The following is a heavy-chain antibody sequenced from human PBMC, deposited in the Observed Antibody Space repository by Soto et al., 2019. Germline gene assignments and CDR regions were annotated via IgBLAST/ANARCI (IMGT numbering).Heavy chain of an antibody. CDR3: ARAGGRHSGGIDY. V-gene: IGHV1-69*01. Sequence: QVQLVQSGAEVKKPGSSVKVSCKASGGTFRSYSINWVRQAPGQGLEWMGEIIPIFGTANYAQKFQGRVTITADESTSPAYMELSSLRSEDTAVYYCARAGGRHSGGIDYWGQGTLVTVSS. CDR2: IIPIFGTA. J-gene: IGHJ4*02. D-gene: IGHD1-26*01. CDR1: GGTFRSYS.